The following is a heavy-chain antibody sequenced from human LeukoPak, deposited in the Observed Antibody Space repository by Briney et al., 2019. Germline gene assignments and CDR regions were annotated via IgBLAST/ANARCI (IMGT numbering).Heavy chain of an antibody. CDR3: ARGHSGWYDY. CDR1: GFTFSSYS. Sequence: GGSLRLSCAASGFTFSSYSMNWVRQAPGKGLEWVSSISSSSGYIYYADSVKGRFTISRDNAKNSLYLQMNSLRAEDTAVYYCARGHSGWYDYWGQGTLVTVSS. D-gene: IGHD6-19*01. CDR2: ISSSSGYI. V-gene: IGHV3-21*04. J-gene: IGHJ4*02.